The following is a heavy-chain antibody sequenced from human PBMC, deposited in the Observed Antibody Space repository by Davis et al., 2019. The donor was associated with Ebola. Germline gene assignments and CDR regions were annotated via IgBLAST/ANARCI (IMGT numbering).Heavy chain of an antibody. CDR1: GFTFSNYG. J-gene: IGHJ4*02. D-gene: IGHD4-17*01. Sequence: PGGSLRLSCAASGFTFSNYGMHWVRQAPGKGLEWVAVISYDGSNKYYADSVKGRFTISRDNSKNTLYLQMNSLRAEDTAVYYCTNSWATVTTFDYWGQGTLVTVSS. CDR2: ISYDGSNK. V-gene: IGHV3-30*18. CDR3: TNSWATVTTFDY.